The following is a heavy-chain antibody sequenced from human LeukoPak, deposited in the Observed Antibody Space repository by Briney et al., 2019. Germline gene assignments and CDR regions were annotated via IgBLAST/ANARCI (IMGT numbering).Heavy chain of an antibody. CDR3: ARDQAYYDSSGYYYEMIDP. Sequence: SVKVSCTASGGTFSSYAISWVRQAPGQGLEWMGRIIPILGIANYAQKFQGRVTITADKSTSTAYMELSSLRSEDTAVYYCARDQAYYDSSGYYYEMIDPWGQGTLVTVSS. J-gene: IGHJ5*02. CDR2: IIPILGIA. V-gene: IGHV1-69*04. CDR1: GGTFSSYA. D-gene: IGHD3-22*01.